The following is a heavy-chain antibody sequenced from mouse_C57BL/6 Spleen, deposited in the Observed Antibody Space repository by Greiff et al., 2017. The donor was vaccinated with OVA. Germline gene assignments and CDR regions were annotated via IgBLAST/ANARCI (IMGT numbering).Heavy chain of an antibody. CDR2: IDPSDSET. D-gene: IGHD3-2*02. Sequence: QVQLKQPGAELVRPGSSVKLSCKASGYTFTSYWMHWVKQRPIQGLEWIGNIDPSDSETHYNQKFKDKATLTVDKSSSTAYMQLSSLTSEDSAVYYCARGQLRLPSMDYWGKGTSVTVSS. CDR3: ARGQLRLPSMDY. J-gene: IGHJ4*01. V-gene: IGHV1-52*01. CDR1: GYTFTSYW.